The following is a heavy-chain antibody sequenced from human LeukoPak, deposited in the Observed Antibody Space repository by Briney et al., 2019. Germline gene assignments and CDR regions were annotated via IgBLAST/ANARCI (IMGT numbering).Heavy chain of an antibody. J-gene: IGHJ4*02. CDR3: ASRVGRGLYYFVY. Sequence: SETLSLTCAVYGGSFSDHYCAWIHQSPEKGLEWIGEINHSGNTNYNPSLKSRVTTSIDTSKNQFSLKLTSVTAADTAVYYCASRVGRGLYYFVYWAQGTPVIVSS. CDR1: GGSFSDHY. D-gene: IGHD3-10*01. CDR2: INHSGNT. V-gene: IGHV4-34*01.